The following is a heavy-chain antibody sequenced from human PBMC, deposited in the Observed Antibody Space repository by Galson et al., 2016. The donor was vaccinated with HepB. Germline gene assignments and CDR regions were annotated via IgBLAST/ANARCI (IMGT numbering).Heavy chain of an antibody. V-gene: IGHV4-31*03. CDR1: GGSISSGGYY. D-gene: IGHD6-19*01. CDR3: ARHRRPVAGPLDAFNI. J-gene: IGHJ3*02. CDR2: IYYSGST. Sequence: TLSLTCTVSGGSISSGGYYWSWIRQHPGKGLEWIGYIYYSGSTYYNPSLKSRVTISVDTSKNQFSLKLSSVTATEPAVYYCARHRRPVAGPLDAFNIWGQGTMVTVSS.